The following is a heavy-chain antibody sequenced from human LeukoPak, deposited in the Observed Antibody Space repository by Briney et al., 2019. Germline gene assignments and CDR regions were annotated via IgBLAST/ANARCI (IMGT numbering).Heavy chain of an antibody. CDR3: ARGSYDFWSGYVNYYYYYGMDV. Sequence: ASVKVSCKASGYTFTSYGISWVRQATGQGLEWMGWMNPNSGNTGYAQKFQGRVTMTRNTSISTAYMELSSLRSEDTAVYYCARGSYDFWSGYVNYYYYYGMDVWGQGTTVTVSS. D-gene: IGHD3-3*01. CDR1: GYTFTSYG. V-gene: IGHV1-8*02. J-gene: IGHJ6*02. CDR2: MNPNSGNT.